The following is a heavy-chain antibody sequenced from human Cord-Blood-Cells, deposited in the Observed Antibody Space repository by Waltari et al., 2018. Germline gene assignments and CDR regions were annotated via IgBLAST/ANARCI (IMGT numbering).Heavy chain of an antibody. CDR2: NNYSGST. V-gene: IGHV4-34*01. CDR1: GGSFRGYY. D-gene: IGHD6-19*01. Sequence: QVQLQQWGAGLLKPSETLSLTCPVYGGSFRGYYLRWIRPPPGQGLEWIGENNYSGSTNYNPSLKSRVTRSVDTSKNQFSLKLSSVTAADTAVYYCARAIGSSGWYFDYWGQGTLVTVSS. J-gene: IGHJ4*02. CDR3: ARAIGSSGWYFDY.